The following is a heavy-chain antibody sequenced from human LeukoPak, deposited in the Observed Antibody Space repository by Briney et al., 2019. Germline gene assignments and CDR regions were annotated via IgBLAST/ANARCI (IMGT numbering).Heavy chain of an antibody. CDR2: INHSGST. D-gene: IGHD6-19*01. CDR1: GGPFSGYY. Sequence: SETLSLTCAVSGGPFSGYYWSWIRQPPGKGLEWIGEINHSGSTNYNPSLRSRVTISVDTSKNQFSLKFTSMTAADTAVYYCARSSKTQWLSPGDGFDIWGRGTLVTVSS. J-gene: IGHJ3*02. CDR3: ARSSKTQWLSPGDGFDI. V-gene: IGHV4-34*01.